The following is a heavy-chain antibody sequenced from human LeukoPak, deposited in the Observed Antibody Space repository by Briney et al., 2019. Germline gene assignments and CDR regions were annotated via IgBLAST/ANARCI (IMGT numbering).Heavy chain of an antibody. D-gene: IGHD3-3*01. CDR3: ARDVWSGYYGAFDI. Sequence: ASVKVSCKVSGYTLTELSMHWVRQAPGKGLEWMGGFDPEDGETIYAQKFQGRVTMTEDTSTDTAYMELSRLRSDDTAVYYCARDVWSGYYGAFDIWGQGTMVTVSS. V-gene: IGHV1-24*01. CDR1: GYTLTELS. J-gene: IGHJ3*02. CDR2: FDPEDGET.